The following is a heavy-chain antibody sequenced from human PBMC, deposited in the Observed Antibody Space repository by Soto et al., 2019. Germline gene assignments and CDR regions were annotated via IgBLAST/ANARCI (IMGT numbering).Heavy chain of an antibody. CDR1: RGSLDTVSW. D-gene: IGHD2-8*01. V-gene: IGHV4-4*02. CDR2: TSHDGVT. Sequence: QVQLQESGPRLVKPSGPLSLTCAVSRGSLDTVSWWRWVRQPPGQGLVWIGETSHDGVTNYNPSLEGQVTSSINKAKNQFYPDLNSVTAADTAMYYCARRGGCTRPGCIAGWFDPWGPGTLGTVSS. CDR3: ARRGGCTRPGCIAGWFDP. J-gene: IGHJ5*02.